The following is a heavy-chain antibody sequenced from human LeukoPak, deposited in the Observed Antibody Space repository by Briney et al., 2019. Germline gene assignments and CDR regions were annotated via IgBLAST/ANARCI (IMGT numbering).Heavy chain of an antibody. CDR3: ARGDYYYYMDV. V-gene: IGHV4-4*07. CDR2: IYTSGST. Sequence: SETLSLTCTVSGGSISSYYWSWIRQPAGKGLEWIGRIYTSGSTNYNPSLKSRVTISVDKSKNQFSLKLSSATAADTAVYYCARGDYYYYMDVWGKGTTVTVSS. J-gene: IGHJ6*03. CDR1: GGSISSYY.